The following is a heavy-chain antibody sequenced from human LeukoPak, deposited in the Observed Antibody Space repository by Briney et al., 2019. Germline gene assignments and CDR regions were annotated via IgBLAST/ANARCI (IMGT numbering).Heavy chain of an antibody. CDR3: ARDLSGIAGYTYGRGIDY. Sequence: GGSLRLSCAASGFTFNTYGLHWVRQAPGKGLEWVAFIRYNGNDNYYTDSVKGRFTISRDNSKNTLYLQMNSLRAEDTAVYYCARDLSGIAGYTYGRGIDYWGQGTLVTVSS. CDR1: GFTFNTYG. CDR2: IRYNGNDN. V-gene: IGHV3-30*02. D-gene: IGHD5-18*01. J-gene: IGHJ4*02.